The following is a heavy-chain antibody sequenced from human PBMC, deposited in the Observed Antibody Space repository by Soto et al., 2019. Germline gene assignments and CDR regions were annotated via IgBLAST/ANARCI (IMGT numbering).Heavy chain of an antibody. V-gene: IGHV4-39*01. J-gene: IGHJ4*02. D-gene: IGHD4-17*01. CDR1: GGSVTNSSYY. CDR2: VYYRGRS. Sequence: PSETLSLTCTVSGGSVTNSSYYWGWIRQSPGKGLEWIGSVYYRGRSYSKSSVKSRVTISVDTSKSQFSLNFNSVTASDTALYYCVSQRTTVLTQAYFDYWGPGALVTVSS. CDR3: VSQRTTVLTQAYFDY.